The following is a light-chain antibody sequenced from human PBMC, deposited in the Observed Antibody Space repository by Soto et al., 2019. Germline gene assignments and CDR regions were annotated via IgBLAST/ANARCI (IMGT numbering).Light chain of an antibody. Sequence: QSALTQPASVSGSPGQSITISCTGTSSDVGGYNYVSWYQQHPGKAPKLMIYEVSNRPSGVSNRFSGSKSGNTASLTISGLQAEDEADYYGSSYTSSSTPYVFGTGTKLNVL. CDR1: SSDVGGYNY. V-gene: IGLV2-14*01. CDR3: SSYTSSSTPYV. CDR2: EVS. J-gene: IGLJ1*01.